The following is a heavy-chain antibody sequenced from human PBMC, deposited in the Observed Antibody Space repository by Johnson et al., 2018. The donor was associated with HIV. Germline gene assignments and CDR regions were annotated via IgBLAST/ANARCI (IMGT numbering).Heavy chain of an antibody. CDR1: GFTFSSYG. Sequence: QVQLVESGGGVVQPGRSLRLSCAASGFTFSSYGMHWVRQAPGKGLEWVAVIWYDGSNKYYADSVQGRFTISRDNSKNTLYLQMNSLRAEDTAVYYCAKDGGMTTVVTLAFDIWGQGTMVTVSS. V-gene: IGHV3-33*06. CDR2: IWYDGSNK. J-gene: IGHJ3*02. CDR3: AKDGGMTTVVTLAFDI. D-gene: IGHD4-23*01.